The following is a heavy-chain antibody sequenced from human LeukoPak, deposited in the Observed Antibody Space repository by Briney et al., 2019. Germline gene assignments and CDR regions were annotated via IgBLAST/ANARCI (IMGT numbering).Heavy chain of an antibody. Sequence: GGSLRLSCAASGFTVTSNYMNWVRQAPGKGLEWVSIISSSSSYIYYADSVKGRFTISRDNAKNALYLQMNSLRVEDTAVYYCARDGRCGGDCYASWGQGTLVTVSS. CDR1: GFTVTSNY. CDR3: ARDGRCGGDCYAS. J-gene: IGHJ4*02. V-gene: IGHV3-21*01. D-gene: IGHD2-21*02. CDR2: ISSSSSYI.